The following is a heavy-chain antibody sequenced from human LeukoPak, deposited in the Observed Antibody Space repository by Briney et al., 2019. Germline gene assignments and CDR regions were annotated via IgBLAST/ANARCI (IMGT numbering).Heavy chain of an antibody. CDR2: VNSDGSST. Sequence: GGSLRLSCAATGFTFTSYWMHWVRQAPGKGLVWVSRVNSDGSSTTYADSVKGRFTISRDNAKNTLYLQMNSLRAEDTAVYYCARGRYYGMDVWGQGTTVTVSS. J-gene: IGHJ6*02. V-gene: IGHV3-74*01. CDR3: ARGRYYGMDV. CDR1: GFTFTSYW.